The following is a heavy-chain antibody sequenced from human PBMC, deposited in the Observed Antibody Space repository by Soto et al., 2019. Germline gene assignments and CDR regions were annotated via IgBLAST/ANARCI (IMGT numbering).Heavy chain of an antibody. J-gene: IGHJ4*02. V-gene: IGHV4-39*02. CDR2: ISYSGST. Sequence: SETLSLTCTVSGGSISSSSYYWGWIRQPPGKGLECIGSISYSGSTYYNPSLKSRVTISVDTSKNQFSLKLSSVTAADTAVYYCGRDGGPVYGRVDYWGQGTMGTVSS. CDR3: GRDGGPVYGRVDY. CDR1: GGSISSSSYY. D-gene: IGHD2-8*01.